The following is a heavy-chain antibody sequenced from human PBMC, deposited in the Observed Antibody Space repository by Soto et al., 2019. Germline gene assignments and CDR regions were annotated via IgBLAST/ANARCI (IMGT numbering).Heavy chain of an antibody. V-gene: IGHV1-8*01. CDR2: MNPNSGKK. CDR1: GYTFTSYD. CDR3: ALQQRQIYYYYGMDV. D-gene: IGHD6-13*01. J-gene: IGHJ6*02. Sequence: ASVKVSCKASGYTFTSYDINWVRQATGQGLEGMGWMNPNSGKKGYAQKFQGRVTMTRNTSISTAYMELSSLRSEDTAVYYCALQQRQIYYYYGMDVWGQGTKVTVSS.